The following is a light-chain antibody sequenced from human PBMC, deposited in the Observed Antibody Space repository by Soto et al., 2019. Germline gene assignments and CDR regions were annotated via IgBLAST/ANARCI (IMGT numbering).Light chain of an antibody. CDR1: QTVSSN. CDR3: QQYNKWPPTFT. Sequence: EIVMTQSPATLSLSPGARATLSCRASQTVSSNLAWYQQKPGQAPRLLIYRASTRATGIPARFSGSGSGTEFTLAISSLQSEDFAVYYCQQYNKWPPTFTFGQGTKLEMK. CDR2: RAS. J-gene: IGKJ2*01. V-gene: IGKV3-15*01.